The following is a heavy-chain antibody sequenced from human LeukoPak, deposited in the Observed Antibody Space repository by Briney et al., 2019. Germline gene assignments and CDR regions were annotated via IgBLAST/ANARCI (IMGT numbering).Heavy chain of an antibody. J-gene: IGHJ4*02. D-gene: IGHD2-15*01. V-gene: IGHV4-39*01. CDR2: INYSGNT. CDR3: ARTGMVGAADY. CDR1: GGSISTSDYN. Sequence: SETLSLTCTVSGGSISTSDYNWGCIRQPPGKGLEWIGSINYSGNTYYNPSLKSRGTISVDTSKNQFSLKLSSVTAADTAVYYCARTGMVGAADYSGQGNLVTVSS.